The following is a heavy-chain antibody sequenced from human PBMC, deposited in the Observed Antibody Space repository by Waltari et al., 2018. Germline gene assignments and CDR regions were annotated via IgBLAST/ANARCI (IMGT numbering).Heavy chain of an antibody. D-gene: IGHD2-8*01. V-gene: IGHV1-69*06. Sequence: QVQLVQSGGEVKKPGASVKVSCKASGYTFTNYGFIWVRQAPGQGLEWMGRIIPIFGTANYAQKFQGRVTFTADKSTSTAYMELSSLRSEDTAVYYCAGCMLNGNDPNYWGQGTLVTVSS. J-gene: IGHJ4*02. CDR3: AGCMLNGNDPNY. CDR2: IIPIFGTA. CDR1: GYTFTNYG.